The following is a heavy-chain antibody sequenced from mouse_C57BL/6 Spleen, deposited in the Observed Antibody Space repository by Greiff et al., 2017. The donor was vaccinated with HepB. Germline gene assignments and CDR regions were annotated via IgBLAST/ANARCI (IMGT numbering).Heavy chain of an antibody. J-gene: IGHJ2*01. CDR1: GFSLTSYA. V-gene: IGHV2-9-1*01. CDR3: ARHYYGSPYYFDY. CDR2: IWTGGGT. Sequence: VQLQQSGPGLVAPSQSLSITCTVSGFSLTSYAISWVRQPPGKGLEWLGVIWTGGGTNYNSALKSRLSISKDNSKSQVFLKMNSLQTDDTARYYCARHYYGSPYYFDYWGQGTTLTVSS. D-gene: IGHD1-1*01.